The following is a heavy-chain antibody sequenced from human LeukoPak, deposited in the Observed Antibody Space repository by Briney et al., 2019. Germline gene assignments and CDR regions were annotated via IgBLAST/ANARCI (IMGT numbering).Heavy chain of an antibody. V-gene: IGHV1-18*01. Sequence: GASVKVSCKASGYTFTNYGISWVRQAPGQGLEWMGWISAYNGNTNYAQNLQGRVTMTIDTFTTTAYMELRSLRSDDTAVIYCAKHHYYDSNAYSWFDPWGQGTLVTVSS. J-gene: IGHJ5*02. CDR3: AKHHYYDSNAYSWFDP. D-gene: IGHD3-22*01. CDR1: GYTFTNYG. CDR2: ISAYNGNT.